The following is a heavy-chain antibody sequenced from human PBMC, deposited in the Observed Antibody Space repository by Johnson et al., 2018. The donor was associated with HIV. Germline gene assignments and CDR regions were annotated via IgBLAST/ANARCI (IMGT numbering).Heavy chain of an antibody. CDR3: ARKRGYYDSSGYSDAFDI. D-gene: IGHD3-22*01. CDR1: GFTVSSNA. V-gene: IGHV3-38*03. CDR2: ISGGTT. Sequence: VQLVESGGGLVKPGGSLRLSCAASGFTVSSNAMSWVRQAPGKGLEWVTSISGGTTYYADSVKGRFTISRDNSKNTLYLQMDSLRAEDTAVYYCARKRGYYDSSGYSDAFDIWGQGTMVTVSS. J-gene: IGHJ3*02.